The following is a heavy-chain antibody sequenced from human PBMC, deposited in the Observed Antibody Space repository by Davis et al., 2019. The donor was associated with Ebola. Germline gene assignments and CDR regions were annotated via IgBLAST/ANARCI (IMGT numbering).Heavy chain of an antibody. V-gene: IGHV4-34*01. CDR3: ARGGGYGGYGMDV. CDR2: INHSGRT. J-gene: IGHJ6*02. Sequence: MPSETLSLTCAVYGVSFSGYYWNWTRQPPGKGLEWIGEINHSGRTNYNPSLKSRVTMSVDTSKNQFSLRVRSVTAADTAVYYCARGGGYGGYGMDVWGQGTTVTVSS. CDR1: GVSFSGYY. D-gene: IGHD6-25*01.